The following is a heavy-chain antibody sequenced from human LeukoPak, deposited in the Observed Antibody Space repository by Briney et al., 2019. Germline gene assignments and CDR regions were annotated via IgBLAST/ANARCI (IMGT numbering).Heavy chain of an antibody. CDR3: ARDRLGGGGSRAFDY. Sequence: ASVKVSCKASGYTFTSYGISWVRQAPGQGLEWMGWISAYNGNTNYAQKLQGRVTTTTDTSTSTAYMELRSLRSDDTAVYYCARDRLGGGGSRAFDYWGQGTLVTVSS. J-gene: IGHJ4*02. CDR2: ISAYNGNT. D-gene: IGHD2-15*01. CDR1: GYTFTSYG. V-gene: IGHV1-18*01.